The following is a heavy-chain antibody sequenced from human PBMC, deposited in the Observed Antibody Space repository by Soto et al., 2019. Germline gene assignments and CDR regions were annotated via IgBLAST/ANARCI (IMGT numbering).Heavy chain of an antibody. Sequence: EVQLVESGGTLVQPGGSLRLSCAASGFTFSRYWLHWVRQAPGKGLVWVSRINGAGSTTTYADSVKGRFTSSRDNPMITLFLQMNSLRAEDTAVYFCARVSIRHWTGGWCLVGLGGFDIWGQGAMVTVSS. CDR2: INGAGSTT. CDR3: ARVSIRHWTGGWCLVGLGGFDI. CDR1: GFTFSRYW. J-gene: IGHJ3*02. V-gene: IGHV3-74*01. D-gene: IGHD2-8*02.